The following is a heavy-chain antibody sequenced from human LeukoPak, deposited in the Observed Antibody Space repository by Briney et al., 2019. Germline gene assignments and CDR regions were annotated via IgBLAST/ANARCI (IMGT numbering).Heavy chain of an antibody. CDR2: ISNDGRGT. V-gene: IGHV3-74*01. CDR1: GFTFSHYW. Sequence: PGGSLRLSCAASGFTFSHYWMHWVRQAPGKGLVWVSRISNDGRGTDYADSVEGRFTISRDNSKNTLYLQMNSLRAEDTAVYYCARDLLGYSYDAYYFDFWGQGTLVTVSS. D-gene: IGHD5-18*01. J-gene: IGHJ4*02. CDR3: ARDLLGYSYDAYYFDF.